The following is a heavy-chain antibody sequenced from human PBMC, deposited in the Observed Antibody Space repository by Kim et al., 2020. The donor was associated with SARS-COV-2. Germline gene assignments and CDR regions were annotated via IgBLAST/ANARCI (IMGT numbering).Heavy chain of an antibody. J-gene: IGHJ3*01. Sequence: ESVKGRFTISRDNSKNTLYLQMNSLRAEDTAVYYCAKPRYGGPRGDAFVLCGQGTMVTVSS. CDR3: AKPRYGGPRGDAFVL. D-gene: IGHD4-17*01. V-gene: IGHV3-30*02.